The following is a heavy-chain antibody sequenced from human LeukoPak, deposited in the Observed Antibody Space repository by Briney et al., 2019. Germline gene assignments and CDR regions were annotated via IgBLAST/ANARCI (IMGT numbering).Heavy chain of an antibody. D-gene: IGHD6-19*01. V-gene: IGHV4-30-4*07. Sequence: SQTLSLTCAGSGVSISRGGYAWHWIRQPPGKGLEWIAYIYHSGSTYYNPCLDSLATITVDTSKYQLSMKLSSVTAADTAVYYCVRGRYSSGWYRDKDWFDPWGQGTPVTVSS. J-gene: IGHJ5*02. CDR2: IYHSGST. CDR1: GVSISRGGYA. CDR3: VRGRYSSGWYRDKDWFDP.